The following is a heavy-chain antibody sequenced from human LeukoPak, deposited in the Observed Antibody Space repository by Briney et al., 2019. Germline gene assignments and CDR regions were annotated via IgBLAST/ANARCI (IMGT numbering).Heavy chain of an antibody. D-gene: IGHD2-15*01. CDR2: ISWNSGSI. CDR1: GFTFSTYA. V-gene: IGHV3-9*03. CDR3: AKDMCSGGSCYSFDY. J-gene: IGHJ4*02. Sequence: GGSLRLSCAASGFTFSTYAMHWVRQAPGKGLEWVSGISWNSGSIGYADSVKGRFTISRDNAKNSLYLQMNSLRAEDMALYYCAKDMCSGGSCYSFDYWGQGTLVTVSS.